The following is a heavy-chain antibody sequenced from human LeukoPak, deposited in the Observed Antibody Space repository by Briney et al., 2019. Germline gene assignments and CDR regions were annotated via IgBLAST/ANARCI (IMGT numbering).Heavy chain of an antibody. CDR1: GFTFSSYE. V-gene: IGHV3-48*03. CDR2: ISSSGSTI. J-gene: IGHJ4*02. D-gene: IGHD3-16*02. CDR3: ARAGGGYDLLRLGELSFNY. Sequence: PGGSLRLSCAASGFTFSSYEMNWVRQAPGKGLEWVSYISSSGSTIYYADSVKGRFTISRDNAKNSLYLQMNSLRAEDTAVYYCARAGGGYDLLRLGELSFNYWGQGTLVTVSS.